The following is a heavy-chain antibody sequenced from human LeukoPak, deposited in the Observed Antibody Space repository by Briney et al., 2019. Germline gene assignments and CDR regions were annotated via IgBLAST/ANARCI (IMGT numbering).Heavy chain of an antibody. D-gene: IGHD3-10*01. CDR3: ARDPYGSGTGGDY. CDR2: IYPGDSDT. CDR1: GYSFTSYW. J-gene: IGHJ4*02. V-gene: IGHV5-51*01. Sequence: GESLQISCKGSGYSFTSYWIGWVRQLPGKGLEWMGIIYPGDSDTRYSPSFQGQVTISADKSISTAYLQWSSLKASDTAMYYCARDPYGSGTGGDYWGQGTLVTVSS.